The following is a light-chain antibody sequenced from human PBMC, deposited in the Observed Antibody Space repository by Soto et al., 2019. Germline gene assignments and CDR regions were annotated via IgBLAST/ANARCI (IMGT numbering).Light chain of an antibody. J-gene: IGKJ1*01. CDR3: QQYGSSPRT. V-gene: IGKV3-20*01. CDR2: GAS. CDR1: QSVSSSY. Sequence: EIALTQSPGPLSLSPGERATLSCRASQSVSSSYLAWYQQTPGQAPRLLLYGASSRATGIPDRFSGSGSGTDFTLTISRLEPEDFAVYSWQQYGSSPRTFGRRTKVDI.